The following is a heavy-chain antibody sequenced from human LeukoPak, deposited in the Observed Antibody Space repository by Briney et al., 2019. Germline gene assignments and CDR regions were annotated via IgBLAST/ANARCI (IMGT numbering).Heavy chain of an antibody. D-gene: IGHD3-10*01. V-gene: IGHV3-23*01. CDR2: ISGSGGNT. CDR1: GFTFSSYA. J-gene: IGHJ5*02. Sequence: GGSLRLSCAASGFTFSSYAMSWVRQAPGKGLEWVSAISGSGGNTYYADSVKGRFTISRDNSKNTLYLQMNSLRAEDTAVYYCAKDYYGSGSYYGFLFSWGQGTLVTVSS. CDR3: AKDYYGSGSYYGFLFS.